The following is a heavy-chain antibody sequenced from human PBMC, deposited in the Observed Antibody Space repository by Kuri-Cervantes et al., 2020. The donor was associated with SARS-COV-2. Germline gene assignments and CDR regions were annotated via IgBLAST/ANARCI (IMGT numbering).Heavy chain of an antibody. CDR1: GFLFSASA. V-gene: IGHV3-73*01. J-gene: IGHJ4*02. CDR2: VRGKENSYAT. CDR3: TTLIDY. Sequence: GESLKISCEVPGFLFSASAIHWVRQASGKGLEWVGRVRGKENSYATAYAASVKGRFTISRDDSKNMAYLQMNSLKTEDTAVYYCTTLIDYWGQGALVTVSS.